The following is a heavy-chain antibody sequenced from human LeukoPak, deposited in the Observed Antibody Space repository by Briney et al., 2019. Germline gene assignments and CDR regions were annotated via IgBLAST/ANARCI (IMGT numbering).Heavy chain of an antibody. CDR2: INHSGST. V-gene: IGHV4-34*01. D-gene: IGHD3-3*01. CDR3: ARGARTIFGVVDYYYYGMDV. CDR1: GGSFSGYY. J-gene: IGHJ6*02. Sequence: PSETLSLTCAVYGGSFSGYYWSWIRQPPGKGLEWIGEINHSGSTNYNPSLKSRVTISVDTSKKQFSLKLSSVTAADTAVYYCARGARTIFGVVDYYYYGMDVWGQGTTVTVSS.